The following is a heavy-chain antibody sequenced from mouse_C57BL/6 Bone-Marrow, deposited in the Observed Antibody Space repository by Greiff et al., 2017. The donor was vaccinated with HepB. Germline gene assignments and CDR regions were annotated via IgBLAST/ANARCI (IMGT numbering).Heavy chain of an antibody. CDR3: ARPSLYGNYKAGYAMDY. CDR2: IYPRDGST. V-gene: IGHV1-85*01. CDR1: GYTFTSYD. Sequence: QVHVKQSGPELVKPGASVKLSCKASGYTFTSYDINWVKQRPGQGLEWIGWIYPRDGSTKYNEKFKGKATLTVDTSSSTAYMELHSLTSEDSAVYFCARPSLYGNYKAGYAMDYWGQGTSVTVSS. D-gene: IGHD2-1*01. J-gene: IGHJ4*01.